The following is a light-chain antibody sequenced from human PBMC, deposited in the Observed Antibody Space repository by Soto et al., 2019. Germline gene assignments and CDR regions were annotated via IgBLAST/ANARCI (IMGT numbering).Light chain of an antibody. Sequence: EKVMTQSPATLSVSPGARATLSCRASQSVGSTLAWYQQKPGQPPRLLIYDASTRATGIPARFSGSGSGTEFTLTISSLQSEDFAVYYCQQFSSYPLTFGGGTKV. J-gene: IGKJ4*01. CDR1: QSVGST. CDR2: DAS. V-gene: IGKV3-15*01. CDR3: QQFSSYPLT.